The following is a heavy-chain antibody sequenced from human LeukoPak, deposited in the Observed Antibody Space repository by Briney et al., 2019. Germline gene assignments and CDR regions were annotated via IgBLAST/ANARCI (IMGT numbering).Heavy chain of an antibody. CDR1: GFTVRTNY. CDR3: ARGDGVYVY. V-gene: IGHV3-53*01. J-gene: IGHJ4*02. D-gene: IGHD5/OR15-5a*01. CDR2: IYFGGTT. Sequence: GGSLRLSCAASGFTVRTNYTTWVRQAPGRGLEWVSVIYFGGTTYYADSVKGRFTISRDNSKNTVYLQMNSLRVEDTAVYYSARGDGVYVYWGPVTLVTVSS.